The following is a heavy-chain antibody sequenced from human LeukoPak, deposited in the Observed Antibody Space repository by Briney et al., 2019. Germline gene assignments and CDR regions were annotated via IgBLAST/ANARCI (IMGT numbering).Heavy chain of an antibody. J-gene: IGHJ6*03. CDR2: ISAYYGHT. V-gene: IGHV1-18*01. CDR3: ARAGGDFWSGYYTYYYYYMDV. CDR1: GYSFTSYG. D-gene: IGHD3-3*01. Sequence: ASVKVSCKASGYSFTSYGITWVRQAPGQGLEWMGWISAYYGHTNYAQKLQGRVTMTTDTSTSTAYMELSSLRSEDTAVYYCARAGGDFWSGYYTYYYYYMDVWGKGTTVTVSS.